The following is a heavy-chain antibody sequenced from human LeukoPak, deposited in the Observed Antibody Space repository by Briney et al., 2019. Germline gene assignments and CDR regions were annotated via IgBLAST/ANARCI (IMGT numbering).Heavy chain of an antibody. D-gene: IGHD3-10*01. J-gene: IGHJ6*02. CDR1: GFTFSSNS. CDR3: ARDHPYYYGSGSYLDLYYYYGMDV. Sequence: GGSLRLSCAASGFTFSSNSMNWVRQAPGKGLEWVSSISSSSSYIYYADSVKGRFTISGDNAKNSLYLQMNSLRAEDTAVYYCARDHPYYYGSGSYLDLYYYYGMDVWGQGTTVTVSS. CDR2: ISSSSSYI. V-gene: IGHV3-21*01.